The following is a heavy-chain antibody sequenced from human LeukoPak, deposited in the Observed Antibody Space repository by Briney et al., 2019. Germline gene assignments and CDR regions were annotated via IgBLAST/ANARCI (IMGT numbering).Heavy chain of an antibody. Sequence: SGPALVKPTQTLTLTCTFSGFSPTTSGMRVNWIRQPPGKALEWLARIDWDDDKYYRTSLKTRLTISKDTSKNQVVLTMTNMDPVDTATYYCARTTSSGWYFDYWGQGTLVTVSS. CDR3: ARTTSSGWYFDY. D-gene: IGHD6-19*01. CDR2: IDWDDDK. J-gene: IGHJ4*02. V-gene: IGHV2-70*04. CDR1: GFSPTTSGMR.